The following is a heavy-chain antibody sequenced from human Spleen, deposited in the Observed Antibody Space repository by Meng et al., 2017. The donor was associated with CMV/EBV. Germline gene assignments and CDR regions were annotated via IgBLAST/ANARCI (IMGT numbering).Heavy chain of an antibody. D-gene: IGHD3-3*01. Sequence: ASVKVSCKASGYTFTGYYMHWVRQAPGQGLEWMGWMNPNSGNTGYAQKFQGRVTMTRNTSISTAYMELSSLRSEDMAVYYCARGPARYYDFWSGYYSYGMDVWGQGTTVTVSS. CDR3: ARGPARYYDFWSGYYSYGMDV. J-gene: IGHJ6*02. CDR1: GYTFTGYY. CDR2: MNPNSGNT. V-gene: IGHV1-8*02.